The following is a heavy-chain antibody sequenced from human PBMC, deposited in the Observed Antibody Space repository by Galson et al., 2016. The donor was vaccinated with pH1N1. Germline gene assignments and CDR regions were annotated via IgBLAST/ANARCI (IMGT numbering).Heavy chain of an antibody. D-gene: IGHD6-25*01. CDR3: AKAFPRAAFDP. J-gene: IGHJ5*02. V-gene: IGHV3-30*02. CDR1: GFTFNAYG. CDR2: IRYDGTNK. Sequence: SLRLSCAASGFTFNAYGMHWVRQTPGKGLEWVAFIRYDGTNKNYADAVQGRFTISRDNSKNTLYLQMNSLRGEDTAVYYCAKAFPRAAFDPWGQGTLVSVSS.